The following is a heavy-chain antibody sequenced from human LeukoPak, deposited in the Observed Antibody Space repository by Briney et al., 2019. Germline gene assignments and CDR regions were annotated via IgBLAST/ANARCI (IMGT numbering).Heavy chain of an antibody. V-gene: IGHV3-23*01. D-gene: IGHD6-19*01. CDR1: GFTFSTYA. CDR3: ARVFSGWPRY. CDR2: ISGSGGGT. Sequence: GGPLRLSCAASGFTFSTYAMSWVRQAAGKGLEWVSLISGSGGGTYYADSVKGRFTISRDNSKNTLYLQMNSLRAEDTAVYYCARVFSGWPRYWGQGTLVTVSS. J-gene: IGHJ4*02.